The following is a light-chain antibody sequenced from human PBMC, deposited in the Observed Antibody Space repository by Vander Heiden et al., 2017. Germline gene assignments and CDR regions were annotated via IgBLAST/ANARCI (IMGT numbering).Light chain of an antibody. CDR3: QSYDTSLYWV. CDR1: SSNIGAGYD. V-gene: IGLV1-40*01. CDR2: GNN. J-gene: IGLJ3*02. Sequence: QSVLTQPPSVYGAPGPRGTISCTGNSSNIGAGYDVHWYQQLPGTAPKLLIYGNNNRPSGVPDRFSGSKSGTSASLAITGLQAEDEADYYCQSYDTSLYWVFGGGTKLTV.